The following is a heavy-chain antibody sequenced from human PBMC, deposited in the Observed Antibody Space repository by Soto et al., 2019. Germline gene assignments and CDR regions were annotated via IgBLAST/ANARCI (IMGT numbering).Heavy chain of an antibody. V-gene: IGHV4-34*01. J-gene: IGHJ6*02. CDR3: ARHSGSGNSYYDFWSGYTYYCYGLDV. Sequence: SETLSLTCAVYGGSFSGYYWSWIRQPPGKGLEWIGEINHSGSTNYNPSLKSRVTISVDTSKNQFSLKLSSVTAADTAVYYCARHSGSGNSYYDFWSGYTYYCYGLDVWGQGTTVTVSS. D-gene: IGHD3-3*01. CDR2: INHSGST. CDR1: GGSFSGYY.